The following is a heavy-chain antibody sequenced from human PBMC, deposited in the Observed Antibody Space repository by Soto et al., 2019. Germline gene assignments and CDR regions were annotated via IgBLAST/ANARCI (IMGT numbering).Heavy chain of an antibody. J-gene: IGHJ4*02. CDR1: GFTFSTTG. V-gene: IGHV3-30*18. CDR2: ISYDGSNT. CDR3: AKEGGLSGSYYISSSYYFDY. Sequence: GGSLRLSCAASGFTFSTTGMNWVRQAPGKGLEWVAIISYDGSNTYYADSVKGRFTISRDNSKNTLYLQMNSLRAEDTSVYYCAKEGGLSGSYYISSSYYFDYWGQGTLVTVSS. D-gene: IGHD1-26*01.